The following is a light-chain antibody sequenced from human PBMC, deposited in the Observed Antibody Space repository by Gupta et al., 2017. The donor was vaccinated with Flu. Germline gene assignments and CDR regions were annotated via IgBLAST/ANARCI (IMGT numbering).Light chain of an antibody. V-gene: IGKV2-24*01. CDR3: LQSTRYPYS. J-gene: IGKJ2*03. Sequence: IVMTQTPPSSSVILGQPASISCRSSQSLVHSDGETYLSWLQQRPGQPPRLLIYRISNRFSGVPDRISGSGAGTDFTLTISRVEGEDVGTYYCLQSTRYPYSFGQGTKLEIK. CDR2: RIS. CDR1: QSLVHSDGETY.